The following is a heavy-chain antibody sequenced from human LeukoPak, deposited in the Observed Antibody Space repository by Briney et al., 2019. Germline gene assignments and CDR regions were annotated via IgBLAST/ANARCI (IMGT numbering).Heavy chain of an antibody. CDR1: GYTLTELS. J-gene: IGHJ6*02. CDR2: FDPEDGKT. Sequence: ASVKVSCKVSGYTLTELSMHWVRQAPGKGLEWMGGFDPEDGKTIYAQKFQGRVTMTEDTSTDTAYMELSSLRSEDSAVYFCARNLIEVPGTTRQFHYYYYGMDVWAKGPRSPSP. D-gene: IGHD6-19*01. CDR3: ARNLIEVPGTTRQFHYYYYGMDV. V-gene: IGHV1-24*01.